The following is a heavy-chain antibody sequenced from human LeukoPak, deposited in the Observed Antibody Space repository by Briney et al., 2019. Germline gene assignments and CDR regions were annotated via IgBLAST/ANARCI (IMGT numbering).Heavy chain of an antibody. CDR1: GGSFSGYY. V-gene: IGHV4-34*01. CDR2: INHSGST. Sequence: SETLSLTCAVYGGSFSGYYWSWIRQPPGKGLEWIGEINHSGSTNYNPSLKSRVTISVDTSKNQFSLKLSSVTAADTAVYYCARGGGSSWYNYWGQGTLVAVSS. D-gene: IGHD6-13*01. CDR3: ARGGGSSWYNY. J-gene: IGHJ4*02.